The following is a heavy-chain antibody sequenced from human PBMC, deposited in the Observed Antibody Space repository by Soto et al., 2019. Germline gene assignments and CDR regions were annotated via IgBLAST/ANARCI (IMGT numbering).Heavy chain of an antibody. CDR1: GFTFSSYG. CDR2: IWYDGSNK. Sequence: HPGGSLRLSCAASGFTFSSYGMHWVRQAPGKGLEWVAVIWYDGSNKYYADSVKGRFTISRDNSKNTLYLQMNSLRAEDTAVYYCARGSVFGVVIIPQYYYYGMDVWGQGTTVTV. CDR3: ARGSVFGVVIIPQYYYYGMDV. V-gene: IGHV3-33*01. D-gene: IGHD3-3*01. J-gene: IGHJ6*02.